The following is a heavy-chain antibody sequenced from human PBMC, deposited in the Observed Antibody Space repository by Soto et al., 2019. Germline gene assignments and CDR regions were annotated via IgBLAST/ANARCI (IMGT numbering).Heavy chain of an antibody. Sequence: SETLSLTCAVYGGSSSSYHWSWIRQPPGKGLEWIGEITDSGGTNYNPSLKSRLTISRDTSKNQFSLTLNSLTAADTAVYYCAAKYPSGSXGTYFYSGDYWG. CDR1: GGSSSSYH. J-gene: IGHJ4*01. D-gene: IGHD3-10*01. CDR3: AAKYPSGSXGTYFYSGDY. V-gene: IGHV4-34*01. CDR2: ITDSGGT.